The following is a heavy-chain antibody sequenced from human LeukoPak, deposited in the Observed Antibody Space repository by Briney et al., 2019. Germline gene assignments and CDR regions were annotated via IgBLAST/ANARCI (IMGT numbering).Heavy chain of an antibody. CDR3: ARDTNIVVVVAATPDY. V-gene: IGHV4-59*01. J-gene: IGHJ4*02. CDR2: IYYSGST. CDR1: GGSISSYY. Sequence: SETLSLTCTVSGGSISSYYWSWIRQPPGKGLEWIGYIYYSGSTNYNSSFKSRVTISIDTSKNQFSLRLSSVTAADTAVYYCARDTNIVVVVAATPDYWGQGTLVTVSS. D-gene: IGHD2-15*01.